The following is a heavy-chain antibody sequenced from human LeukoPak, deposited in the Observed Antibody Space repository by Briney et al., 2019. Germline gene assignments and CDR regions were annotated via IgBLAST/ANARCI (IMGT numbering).Heavy chain of an antibody. D-gene: IGHD3-16*02. J-gene: IGHJ4*02. CDR2: IYYSGST. Sequence: PSETLSLTCTVSGGSISSYYWSWIRQPPGKGLEWIWYIYYSGSTNYNPSLKSRVTISVESSKNQFSLKLSSVTAADTAVYYCARGYYDYVWGSYRPMPFDYWGQGTLVTVSS. V-gene: IGHV4-59*01. CDR3: ARGYYDYVWGSYRPMPFDY. CDR1: GGSISSYY.